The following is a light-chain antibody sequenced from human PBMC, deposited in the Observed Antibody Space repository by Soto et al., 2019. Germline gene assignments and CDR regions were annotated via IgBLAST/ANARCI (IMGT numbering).Light chain of an antibody. CDR3: QQRSNWPPIT. J-gene: IGKJ5*01. CDR2: ATS. CDR1: QSVSSRY. Sequence: EIVLTQSPATLSLSPGQRATVSCRASQSVSSRYLAWYQKRPGQAPRLLLYATSSRATGIPDRFSGSGSGTDFTLTISRLEPEDFAVYYCQQRSNWPPITFGQGTRLEIK. V-gene: IGKV3D-20*02.